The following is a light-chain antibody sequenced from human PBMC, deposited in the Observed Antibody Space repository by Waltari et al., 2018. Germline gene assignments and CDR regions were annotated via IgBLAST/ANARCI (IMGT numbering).Light chain of an antibody. CDR1: QSVLSSSNNLNY. CDR3: QQLYGTPLT. CDR2: WAS. V-gene: IGKV4-1*01. Sequence: IVMTQSPDSLAVSLGETATINCKSSQSVLSSSNNLNYFAWYQQKPGQPPKVIIYWASTRESGVPDRFSGSGSGTDFTLTISSLQAEDVAVYYCQQLYGTPLTFGGGTKVEIK. J-gene: IGKJ4*01.